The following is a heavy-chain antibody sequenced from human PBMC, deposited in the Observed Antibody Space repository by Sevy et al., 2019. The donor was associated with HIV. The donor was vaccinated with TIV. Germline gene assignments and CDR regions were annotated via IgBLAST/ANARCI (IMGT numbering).Heavy chain of an antibody. CDR2: IKGDGSEK. CDR1: GFNFNKYG. CDR3: VRAGAFGTYDS. J-gene: IGHJ4*02. Sequence: GGFLRLSCAASGFNFNKYGMRWVRQAPGKGLEYMASIKGDGSEKYYMDSVKGRFTISRDNAENSVYLQMNSLRAEVKAVYHCVRAGAFGTYDSWGQGTLVTVSS. D-gene: IGHD3-10*01. V-gene: IGHV3-7*01.